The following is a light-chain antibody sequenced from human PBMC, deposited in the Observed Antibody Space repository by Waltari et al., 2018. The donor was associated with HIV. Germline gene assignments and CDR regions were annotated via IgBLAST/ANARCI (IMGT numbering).Light chain of an antibody. V-gene: IGLV3-21*01. J-gene: IGLJ2*01. CDR3: QVWESSKEHVI. Sequence: SYVLTQPPSVSVDPGKTARINCGGDNIGSRRVHWYQQKSGQAAVLGIYDDGYRSSGIPERFAGSNSGNTATLIITRVEVGDEADYDCQVWESSKEHVIFAGGTKLTV. CDR1: NIGSRR. CDR2: DDG.